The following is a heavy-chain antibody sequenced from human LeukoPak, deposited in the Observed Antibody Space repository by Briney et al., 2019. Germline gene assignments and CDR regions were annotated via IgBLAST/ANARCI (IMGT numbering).Heavy chain of an antibody. V-gene: IGHV4-38-2*02. CDR3: ARVDTAMVRGFDY. D-gene: IGHD5-18*01. Sequence: SETLSLTCTVSGYSISSGYYWGWIRPPPGKGLEWIGSIYHSGSTYYNPSLKSRVTISVDTSKNQFSLKLSSVTAADTAVYYCARVDTAMVRGFDYWGQGTLVTVSS. CDR1: GYSISSGYY. J-gene: IGHJ4*02. CDR2: IYHSGST.